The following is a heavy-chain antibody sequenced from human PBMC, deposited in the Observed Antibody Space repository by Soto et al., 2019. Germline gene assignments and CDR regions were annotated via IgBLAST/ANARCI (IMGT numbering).Heavy chain of an antibody. V-gene: IGHV3-74*01. D-gene: IGHD6-13*01. J-gene: IGHJ4*02. CDR3: ARGSSSWYVSFDY. Sequence: LRLSCAASGFTFSSNWMHWVRQAPGKGLVWVSRINSDGSITSYADSVKGQFTISRDNAKNTLYLQMNSLRAEDTAVYYCARGSSSWYVSFDYWGQGTLVTVSS. CDR1: GFTFSSNW. CDR2: INSDGSIT.